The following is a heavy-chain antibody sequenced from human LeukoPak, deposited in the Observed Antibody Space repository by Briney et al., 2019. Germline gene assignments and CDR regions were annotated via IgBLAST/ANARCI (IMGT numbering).Heavy chain of an antibody. CDR2: ISSSGSST. Sequence: PGGSLRLSCSVSGFTFSRYGMYWVRQAPGKGLEYVSAISSSGSSTNYADSVKDRFTISRDNSKNTLFLQMTSLRAEDTAVYYCAKDARVGYYYDSTYFDYWGQGTLVTVSS. V-gene: IGHV3-64D*06. CDR3: AKDARVGYYYDSTYFDY. D-gene: IGHD3-22*01. J-gene: IGHJ4*02. CDR1: GFTFSRYG.